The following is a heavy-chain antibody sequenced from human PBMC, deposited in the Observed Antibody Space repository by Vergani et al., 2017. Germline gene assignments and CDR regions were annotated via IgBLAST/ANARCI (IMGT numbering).Heavy chain of an antibody. CDR2: IRSKANSYAT. CDR1: GFTFSGSA. CDR3: TRYPSNDYGDYGGYYYGMDV. D-gene: IGHD4-17*01. Sequence: EVQLVESGGGLVQPGGSLKLSCAASGFTFSGSAMHWVRQASGKGLEWVGRIRSKANSYATAYAASVKGRFTISRDDSKNTAYLQMNSLKTEDTAVYYCTRYPSNDYGDYGGYYYGMDVWGQGTTVTVSS. V-gene: IGHV3-73*02. J-gene: IGHJ6*02.